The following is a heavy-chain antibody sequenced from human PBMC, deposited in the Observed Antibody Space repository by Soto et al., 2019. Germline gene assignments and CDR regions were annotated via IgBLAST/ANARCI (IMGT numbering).Heavy chain of an antibody. CDR3: AKDPNYGDYNWFDP. D-gene: IGHD4-17*01. V-gene: IGHV3-23*01. CDR2: ISGSGGST. CDR1: DLTFSGYA. Sequence: GGPLDLSCAAPDLTFSGYAMTWAGQAPGKGLEWVSAISGSGGSTYYADSVKGRFTISRDNSKNTLYLQMNSLRAEDTAVYYCAKDPNYGDYNWFDPWGQGTLVTVSS. J-gene: IGHJ5*02.